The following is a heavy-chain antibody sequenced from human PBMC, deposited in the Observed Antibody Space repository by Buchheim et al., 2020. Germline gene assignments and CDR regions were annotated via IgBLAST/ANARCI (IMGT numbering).Heavy chain of an antibody. CDR2: ISGTGGST. CDR3: ANSTFSVQGYSSSRGSMDV. CDR1: GLPFSSYA. V-gene: IGHV3-23*01. Sequence: EVQLLESGGGLVQPGGSLRLSCAASGLPFSSYAMSWVRQAPGKGLEWVSGISGTGGSTYYADSVKGRFTISRDNSKNTLYLQMNSLRAEDTAVYYCANSTFSVQGYSSSRGSMDVWGQGTT. J-gene: IGHJ6*02. D-gene: IGHD6-13*01.